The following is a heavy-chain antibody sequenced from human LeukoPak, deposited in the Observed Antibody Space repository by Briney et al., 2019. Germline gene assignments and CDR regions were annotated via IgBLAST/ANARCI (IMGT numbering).Heavy chain of an antibody. Sequence: ASVKVSCKASGYTFTGYYMHWVRQAPGQGIEWMGRINPNSGGTNYAQKFQGRVTMTRDTSISTAYMELSRLRSDDTAVYYCARVAAYSSGWLNYWGQGTLVTVSS. D-gene: IGHD6-19*01. CDR2: INPNSGGT. CDR3: ARVAAYSSGWLNY. V-gene: IGHV1-2*06. CDR1: GYTFTGYY. J-gene: IGHJ4*02.